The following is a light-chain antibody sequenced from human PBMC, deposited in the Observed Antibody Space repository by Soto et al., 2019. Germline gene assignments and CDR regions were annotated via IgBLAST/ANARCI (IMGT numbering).Light chain of an antibody. CDR1: DSDVGGYNF. CDR3: SSYAASDNFVI. CDR2: EVY. Sequence: QSVLTQPPSASGSPGQSVTISCTGTDSDVGGYNFVSWYQQHPGRAPKLTIYEVYQRPSGVPDRFSGSKSGNTASLTVSGLQAEDEANYYCSSYAASDNFVIFGGGTKLTVL. J-gene: IGLJ2*01. V-gene: IGLV2-8*01.